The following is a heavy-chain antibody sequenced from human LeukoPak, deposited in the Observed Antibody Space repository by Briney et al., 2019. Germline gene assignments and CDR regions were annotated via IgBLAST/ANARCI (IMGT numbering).Heavy chain of an antibody. D-gene: IGHD4-17*01. CDR3: AGPWTTVTTSLGSDH. CDR2: IKQDGSEK. Sequence: PGGSLRLPCAASGFTFSSYWMTWVRQAPGKGLEWVANIKQDGSEKYYVDSVRGRFTISRDNAKNSLYLQMNSLRAEDTAVYYCAGPWTTVTTSLGSDHWGQGTLVTVSS. J-gene: IGHJ4*02. CDR1: GFTFSSYW. V-gene: IGHV3-7*02.